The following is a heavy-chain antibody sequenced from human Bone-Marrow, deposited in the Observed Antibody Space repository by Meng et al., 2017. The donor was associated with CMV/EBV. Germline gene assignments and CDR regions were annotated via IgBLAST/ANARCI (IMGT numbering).Heavy chain of an antibody. V-gene: IGHV1-18*01. Sequence: ASVKVSCKASGYTFTSYGISWVRQAPGQGLEWMGWISAYNGNTNYAQKLQGRVTMTTDTSTSTAYMELRSLRSDDTAVYYCAREGRYCSSTSCYTAWDYYYYYGMDVWGQGTTVTVAS. J-gene: IGHJ6*02. CDR3: AREGRYCSSTSCYTAWDYYYYYGMDV. CDR2: ISAYNGNT. D-gene: IGHD2-2*02. CDR1: GYTFTSYG.